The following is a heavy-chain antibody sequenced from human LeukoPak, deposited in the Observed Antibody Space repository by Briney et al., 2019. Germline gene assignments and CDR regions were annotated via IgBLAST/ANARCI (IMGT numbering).Heavy chain of an antibody. CDR1: GFTFSGYG. D-gene: IGHD3-10*01. J-gene: IGHJ4*02. CDR2: IWYDGSDK. V-gene: IGHV3-33*01. CDR3: ATIGLGSYYPDY. Sequence: GGSLRLSCAASGFTFSGYGMHWVRQAPGKGLEWVAVIWYDGSDKCYADSVKGRFTISRDNSKNTLYLQMNSLRAEDTAVYYCATIGLGSYYPDYWGQGTLVTVSS.